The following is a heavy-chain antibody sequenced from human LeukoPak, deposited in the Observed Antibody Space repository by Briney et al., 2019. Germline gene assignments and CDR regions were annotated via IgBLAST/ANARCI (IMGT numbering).Heavy chain of an antibody. CDR3: ARRRLGRRKPFDY. CDR1: GGSISSSSYY. V-gene: IGHV4-39*01. Sequence: SETLSLTCTVSGGSISSSSYYWGWIRQPPGKGLEWIGSIYYSGSTYYNPSLKSRVTISVDTSKNQFSLNMHSVTAADTAVYYCARRRLGRRKPFDYWGQGSLVTVSS. D-gene: IGHD1-26*01. J-gene: IGHJ4*02. CDR2: IYYSGST.